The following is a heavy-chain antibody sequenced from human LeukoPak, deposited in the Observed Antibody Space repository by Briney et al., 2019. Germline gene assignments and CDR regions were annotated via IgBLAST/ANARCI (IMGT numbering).Heavy chain of an antibody. D-gene: IGHD3-16*01. V-gene: IGHV4-4*02. CDR1: GGSFSSNKW. CDR2: HYHTGRT. J-gene: IGHJ3*02. CDR3: ATHMAVAAWGAFDI. Sequence: SGTLSLTCAVSGGSFSSNKWWSGGRRPPRKGVEGMGEHYHTGRTNYKQSLKRRVTISRDKSKNQFFLKLTSVTAADTAVYYCATHMAVAAWGAFDIWGQGTMVTASS.